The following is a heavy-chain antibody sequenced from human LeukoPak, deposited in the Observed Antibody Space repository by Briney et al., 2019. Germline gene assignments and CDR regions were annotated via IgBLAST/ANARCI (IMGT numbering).Heavy chain of an antibody. CDR2: INKGGSYM. D-gene: IGHD3-22*01. CDR3: AKDGTYYYDSSGDRSEYFQH. V-gene: IGHV3-21*01. CDR1: GFIFRDYT. Sequence: GGSLRLSCVASGFIFRDYTMNWVRQTPGKGLEWVSAINKGGSYMAYADSVKGRFTISRDNSKNTLYLQMNSLRAEDTAVYYCAKDGTYYYDSSGDRSEYFQHWGQGTLVTVSS. J-gene: IGHJ1*01.